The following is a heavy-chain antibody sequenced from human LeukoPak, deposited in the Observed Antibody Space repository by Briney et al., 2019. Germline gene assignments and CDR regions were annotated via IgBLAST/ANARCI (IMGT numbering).Heavy chain of an antibody. CDR3: GTWSAFDI. CDR1: GGTFRSFG. D-gene: IGHD1-14*01. CDR2: VNAISVPD. J-gene: IGHJ3*02. V-gene: IGHV1-69*01. Sequence: SAKVSCKASGGTFRSFGFSWVRQAPGQGLEWMGGVNAISVPDNYAIKFLGRITITADEAKRTAYMELSSLGSENTAVYYSGTWSAFDIWGQGTLVTVSS.